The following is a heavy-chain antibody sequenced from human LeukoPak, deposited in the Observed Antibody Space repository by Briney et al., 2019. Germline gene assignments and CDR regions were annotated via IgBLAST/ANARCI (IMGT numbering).Heavy chain of an antibody. Sequence: GGSLRLSCAASEFTFSIAWMTWVRQAPGKGLEWVGRIKSKKDGETTDYAAPVKGRFSISRDDSRNTLYLQMDSLTEDTAVYYCTKDDPFNKYWGQGTLVTVSS. CDR3: TKDDPFNKY. CDR2: IKSKKDGETT. D-gene: IGHD2/OR15-2a*01. CDR1: EFTFSIAW. J-gene: IGHJ4*02. V-gene: IGHV3-15*01.